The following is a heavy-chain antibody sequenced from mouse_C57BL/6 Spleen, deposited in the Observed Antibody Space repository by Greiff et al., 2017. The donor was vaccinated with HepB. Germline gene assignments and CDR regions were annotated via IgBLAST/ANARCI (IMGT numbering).Heavy chain of an antibody. CDR2: INPSTGGT. V-gene: IGHV1-42*01. D-gene: IGHD2-4*01. CDR1: GYSFTGYY. CDR3: ARYYDYPFAY. J-gene: IGHJ3*01. Sequence: EVKLVESGPELVKPGASVKISCKASGYSFTGYYMNWVKQSPEKSLEWIGEINPSTGGTTYNQKFKAKATLTVDKSSSTAYMQLKSLTSEDSAVYYCARYYDYPFAYWGQGTLVTVSA.